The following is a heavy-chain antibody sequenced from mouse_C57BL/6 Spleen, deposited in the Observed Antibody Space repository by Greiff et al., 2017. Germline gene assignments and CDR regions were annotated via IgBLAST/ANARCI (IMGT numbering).Heavy chain of an antibody. CDR1: GYTFTSYW. CDR3: ASGDYYGSSPHWYFDV. D-gene: IGHD1-1*01. CDR2: IDPNSGGT. Sequence: QVQLQQPGAELVKPGASVKLSCKASGYTFTSYWMHWVKQRPGRGLEWIGRIDPNSGGTKYNEKFKSKATLTVDKPSSPAYMQLSSLTSEDSAVYYCASGDYYGSSPHWYFDVWGTGTTVTVSS. J-gene: IGHJ1*03. V-gene: IGHV1-72*01.